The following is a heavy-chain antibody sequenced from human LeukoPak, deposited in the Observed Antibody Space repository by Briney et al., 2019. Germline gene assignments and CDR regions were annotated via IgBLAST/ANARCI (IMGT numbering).Heavy chain of an antibody. D-gene: IGHD3-10*01. V-gene: IGHV4-39*07. CDR1: GGSISSSSYY. CDR2: IYYSGST. Sequence: SETLSLTCTVSGGSISSSSYYWGWIRQPPGKGLEWIGSIYYSGSTYYNPSLKSRVTISVDTSKNQFSLKLSSVTAADTAVYYCAREMGRFGDFDYWGQGTLVTVSS. CDR3: AREMGRFGDFDY. J-gene: IGHJ4*02.